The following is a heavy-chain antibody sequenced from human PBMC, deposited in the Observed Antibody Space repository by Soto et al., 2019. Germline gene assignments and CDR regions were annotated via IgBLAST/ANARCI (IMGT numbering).Heavy chain of an antibody. CDR3: ARDHLGPGSSPSHYYYYGMDV. CDR2: IYYSGST. CDR1: GGSVSSGNYY. Sequence: PSETLSLTCTVSGGSVSSGNYYWSWIRQPPGKGLEWIGYIYYSGSTNYNPSLKSRVTISVDTSKNQFSLKLSSVTTADTAMYYCARDHLGPGSSPSHYYYYGMDVWGQGGTVTGSS. V-gene: IGHV4-61*01. D-gene: IGHD6-6*01. J-gene: IGHJ6*02.